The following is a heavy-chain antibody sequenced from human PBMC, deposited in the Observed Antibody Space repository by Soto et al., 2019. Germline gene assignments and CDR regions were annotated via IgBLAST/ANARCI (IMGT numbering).Heavy chain of an antibody. Sequence: QVQLVQSGGEVKKPGASVKVSCKASGYIFNSFGISWVRQAPGQGLEWMGWISAYTGNTKYAQNFQGRVTMTTDTSRSTAYVELRSLRSDDTAVYYCARGWPTGEIDYWGQGTLVTVSS. D-gene: IGHD3-16*01. V-gene: IGHV1-18*01. CDR3: ARGWPTGEIDY. J-gene: IGHJ4*02. CDR2: ISAYTGNT. CDR1: GYIFNSFG.